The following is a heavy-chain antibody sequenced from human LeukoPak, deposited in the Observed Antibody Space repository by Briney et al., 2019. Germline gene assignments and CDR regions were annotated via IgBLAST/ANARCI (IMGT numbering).Heavy chain of an antibody. J-gene: IGHJ4*02. CDR3: ARDYYGSGSYFDY. CDR1: GGSISSYY. Sequence: SETLSLTCTVSGGSISSYYWSWIRQPPGKGLEWIGYIYYSGSTNYNPSLKSRVTISVDTSKNQFSLRLSSVTAADTAVYYCARDYYGSGSYFDYWGQGTLVTVSS. V-gene: IGHV4-59*01. D-gene: IGHD3-10*01. CDR2: IYYSGST.